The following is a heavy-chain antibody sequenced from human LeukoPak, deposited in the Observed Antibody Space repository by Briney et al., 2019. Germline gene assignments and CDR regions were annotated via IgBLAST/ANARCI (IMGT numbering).Heavy chain of an antibody. CDR1: GFTFSSYS. D-gene: IGHD3-10*01. CDR3: ARLGIGLLRFGESTDAFDI. V-gene: IGHV3-21*01. Sequence: GGSLRLSCAASGFTFSSYSMNWVRQAPGKGLEWVSSISSSSSYIYYADSVKGRFTISRDNAKNSLYLQMNSLRAEDTAVYYCARLGIGLLRFGESTDAFDIWGQGTMVTVSS. CDR2: ISSSSSYI. J-gene: IGHJ3*02.